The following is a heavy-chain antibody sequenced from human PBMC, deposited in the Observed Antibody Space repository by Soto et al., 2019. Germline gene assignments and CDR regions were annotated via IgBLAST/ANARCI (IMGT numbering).Heavy chain of an antibody. CDR3: ARGLLPDDY. V-gene: IGHV4-59*01. J-gene: IGHJ4*02. CDR1: GGSISSYY. CDR2: IYYSGST. Sequence: QVQLQESGPGLVKPSETLSLTCTVSGGSISSYYWSWIRQPPGKGLEWIGYIYYSGSTNYNPSLKSRVTISVDTSKNQFSLKLSSVTAADTAVYYCARGLLPDDYWGQGTLVTVSS.